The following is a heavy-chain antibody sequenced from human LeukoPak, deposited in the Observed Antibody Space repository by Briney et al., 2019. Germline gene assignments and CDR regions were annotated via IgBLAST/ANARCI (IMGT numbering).Heavy chain of an antibody. V-gene: IGHV1-46*01. CDR1: GYTFTGYY. D-gene: IGHD3/OR15-3a*01. CDR2: INPSGGST. Sequence: ASVKVSCKASGYTFTGYYMHWVRQDPGQGLEWMGIINPSGGSTSYAQKFQGRVTMTRDMSTSTVYMELSSLRSEDTAVYYCARESGLNYFDYWGQGTLVTVSS. CDR3: ARESGLNYFDY. J-gene: IGHJ4*02.